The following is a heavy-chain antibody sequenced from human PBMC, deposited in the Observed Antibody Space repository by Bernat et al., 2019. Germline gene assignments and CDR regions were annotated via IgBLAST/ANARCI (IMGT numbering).Heavy chain of an antibody. CDR1: GFTFSSYG. Sequence: QVQLVESGGGVFQPGRSLRLSCAASGFTFSSYGMHWFRQAPGKGLERVAFIWYDGSNKYYADSVKGRFTISRDNSKNTLYLQMNSLRAEETAVYYCARGGYYDSSPWRYYYYYGMDVWGQGTTVTVSS. CDR2: IWYDGSNK. J-gene: IGHJ6*02. D-gene: IGHD3-22*01. V-gene: IGHV3-33*01. CDR3: ARGGYYDSSPWRYYYYYGMDV.